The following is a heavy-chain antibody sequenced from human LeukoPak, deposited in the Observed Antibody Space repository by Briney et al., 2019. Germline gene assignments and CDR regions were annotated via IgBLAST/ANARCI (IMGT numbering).Heavy chain of an antibody. Sequence: PGGSLRLSCTASGFTFGDYAMSWVRQAPGKGLEWVGFIRSKVYGGTIEYAASVKGRFAISRDDSKSIAYLQMNSLKTEDTAVYYCTRQYYYDSSGYYYWDQGSPVTVSS. CDR1: GFTFGDYA. CDR2: IRSKVYGGTI. J-gene: IGHJ4*02. CDR3: TRQYYYDSSGYYY. D-gene: IGHD3-22*01. V-gene: IGHV3-49*04.